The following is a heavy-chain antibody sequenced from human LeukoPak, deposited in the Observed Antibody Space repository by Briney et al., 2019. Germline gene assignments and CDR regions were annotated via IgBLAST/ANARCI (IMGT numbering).Heavy chain of an antibody. J-gene: IGHJ4*02. D-gene: IGHD3-16*01. CDR3: AREREPESYGYVVDY. CDR1: GFTFSSYA. CDR2: ISYDGSNK. V-gene: IGHV3-30*01. Sequence: PGGSLRLSCAASGFTFSSYAMHWVRQAPGKGLEWVAVISYDGSNKYSADSVKGRFTISRDDSKNTLYLQMKSLRAEDTAVYYCAREREPESYGYVVDYWGQGTLVTVSS.